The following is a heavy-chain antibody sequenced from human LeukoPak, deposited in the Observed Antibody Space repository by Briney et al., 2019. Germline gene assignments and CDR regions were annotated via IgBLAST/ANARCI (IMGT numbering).Heavy chain of an antibody. V-gene: IGHV3-23*01. CDR2: ISGNAGST. J-gene: IGHJ4*02. CDR1: GFTFSSYS. Sequence: GGSLRLSCGASGFTFSSYSMSGVRQAPGKGLECVSLISGNAGSTYYADSVKGRFTISRDITKNTLYLQMNSVRAEDTATYCAKDGLQSSEWLPPLNYWGQGTLVTVSS. D-gene: IGHD3-3*01. CDR3: AKDGLQSSEWLPPLNY.